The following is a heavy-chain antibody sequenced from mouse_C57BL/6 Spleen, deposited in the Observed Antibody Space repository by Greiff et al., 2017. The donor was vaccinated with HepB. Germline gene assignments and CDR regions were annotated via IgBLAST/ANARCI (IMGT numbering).Heavy chain of an antibody. CDR3: ARYDYEGSRAMDY. Sequence: EVQLQESGPELVKPGASVKISCKASGYSFTGYYMNWVKQSPEKSLEWIGEINPSTGGTTYNQKFKAKATLTVDKSSSTAYMQLKSLTSEDSAVYYCARYDYEGSRAMDYWGQGTSVTVSS. V-gene: IGHV1-42*01. J-gene: IGHJ4*01. D-gene: IGHD2-4*01. CDR2: INPSTGGT. CDR1: GYSFTGYY.